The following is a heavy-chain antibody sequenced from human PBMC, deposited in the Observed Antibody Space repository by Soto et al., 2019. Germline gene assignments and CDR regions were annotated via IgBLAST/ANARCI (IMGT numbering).Heavy chain of an antibody. CDR3: ARGREQWLVDYYYYGMDV. CDR2: INPSGGST. CDR1: GYTFTSYY. D-gene: IGHD6-19*01. V-gene: IGHV1-46*01. Sequence: ASVKVSCKASGYTFTSYYMHWVRQAPGQGLEWMGIINPSGGSTSYAQKFQGRVTMTRDTSTSTVYMELSSLRSEDTAVYYCARGREQWLVDYYYYGMDVWGQGPTVTVSS. J-gene: IGHJ6*02.